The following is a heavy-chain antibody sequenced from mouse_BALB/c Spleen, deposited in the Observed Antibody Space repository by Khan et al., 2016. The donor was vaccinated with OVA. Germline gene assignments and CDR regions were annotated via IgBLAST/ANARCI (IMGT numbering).Heavy chain of an antibody. CDR1: GFTFSSYS. J-gene: IGHJ3*01. V-gene: IGHV5-6*01. CDR2: ISSGGDYT. D-gene: IGHD4-1*01. CDR3: AAHLTGSFAY. Sequence: VQLVESGGDLVKPGGSLKLSCAASGFTFSSYSMSWVLQTPDKRLEWVASISSGGDYTYYPDSVKGRFTIHRDNAKNTLYLQMSDLKSEDTAMYYCAAHLTGSFAYWGQGTLVTVSA.